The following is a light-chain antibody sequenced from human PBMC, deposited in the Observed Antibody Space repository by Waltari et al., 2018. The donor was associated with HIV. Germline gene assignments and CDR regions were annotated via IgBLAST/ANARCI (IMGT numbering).Light chain of an antibody. V-gene: IGLV2-14*03. CDR1: DPSFSLYKF. Sequence: AVTQPASVSGLPGQSTTISCTGDDPSFSLYKFVSWYQQHSGKPPSLILYDVDRRASGVSDRFSGSMSGNTASLTISGLRAEDEGHYYCASFTGDNTVMFGGGTEVTVL. CDR2: DVD. J-gene: IGLJ3*02. CDR3: ASFTGDNTVM.